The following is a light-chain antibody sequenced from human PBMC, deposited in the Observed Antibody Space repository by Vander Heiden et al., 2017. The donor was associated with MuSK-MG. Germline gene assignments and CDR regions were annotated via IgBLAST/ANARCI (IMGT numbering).Light chain of an antibody. CDR3: QSYDSSNVV. Sequence: NFMLTQPHSVSESPGKTVTISCTRSSGSIASNYVQWYQQRPGSSPTTGIYEDNQRPSGVPDRFSGSIDSSSKSASLTISGLKTEDEADYYCQSYDSSNVVFGGGTKLTVL. CDR1: SGSIASNY. CDR2: EDN. J-gene: IGLJ2*01. V-gene: IGLV6-57*01.